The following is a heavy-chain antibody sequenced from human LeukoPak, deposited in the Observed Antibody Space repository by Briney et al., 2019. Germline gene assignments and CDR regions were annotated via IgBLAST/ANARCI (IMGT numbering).Heavy chain of an antibody. V-gene: IGHV4-59*08. CDR3: ARIYIGSGYYYGLDY. CDR1: GGSISSYY. J-gene: IGHJ4*02. CDR2: IYYSGYT. D-gene: IGHD3-22*01. Sequence: PSETLSLTCTVSGGSISSYYWSWIRQPPGKGLKWIGNIYYSGYTTYSPSLRSRVTISVDTSKNQFSLKLSSVTAADTAVYYCARIYIGSGYYYGLDYWGQGTLVTVSS.